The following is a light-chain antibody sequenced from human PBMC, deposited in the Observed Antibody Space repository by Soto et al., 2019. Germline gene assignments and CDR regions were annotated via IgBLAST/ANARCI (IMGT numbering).Light chain of an antibody. Sequence: IVMTQSPATRSGSPVEGGTRSVRAIQSVSSNLAWYQQKPGQAPRLLIYGASTRATGIPARFSGSGSGTEFTLTISSLQSEDFAVYYCQQYEKWPPSITFGQGTRLEI. CDR1: QSVSSN. J-gene: IGKJ5*01. V-gene: IGKV3-15*01. CDR3: QQYEKWPPSIT. CDR2: GAS.